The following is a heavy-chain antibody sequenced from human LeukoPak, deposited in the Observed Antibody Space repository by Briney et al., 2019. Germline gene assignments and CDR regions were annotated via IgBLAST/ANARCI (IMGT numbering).Heavy chain of an antibody. Sequence: SETLSLTCTVSGGSISSYYWSWIRQPPGKGLKWIGYIYYSGSTNYNPSLKSRVTISVDTSKNQFSLKLSSVTAADTAVYYCARVIGYSGYDAFDYWGQGTLVTVSS. CDR1: GGSISSYY. J-gene: IGHJ4*02. V-gene: IGHV4-59*01. D-gene: IGHD5-12*01. CDR2: IYYSGST. CDR3: ARVIGYSGYDAFDY.